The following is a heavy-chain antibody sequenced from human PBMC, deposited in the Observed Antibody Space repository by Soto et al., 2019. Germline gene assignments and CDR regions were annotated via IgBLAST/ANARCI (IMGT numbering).Heavy chain of an antibody. CDR1: GFTFSSYE. CDR2: ISSSGTTI. V-gene: IGHV3-48*03. J-gene: IGHJ6*02. D-gene: IGHD3-9*01. Sequence: PGGSLRLSCAASGFTFSSYEMNCVRRAPGKWLEWVSYISSSGTTIYYADSVKGRFTMSRDNAKNSLYLQMNSLRAEDTAVYYCARDAGVLRYFVHGMDVWRHGTTGTVS. CDR3: ARDAGVLRYFVHGMDV.